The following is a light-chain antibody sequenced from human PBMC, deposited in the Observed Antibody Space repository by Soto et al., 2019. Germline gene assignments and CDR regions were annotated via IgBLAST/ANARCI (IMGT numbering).Light chain of an antibody. Sequence: EIVMTQSPATLSVSPGERATLSCRASQSVSSNLAWYQQKPGQAPRLLIYGASTRATGIPARFSGSGSGTDFTLTLSRLEPDDFAVYYCQRYGAFGKGTKLDI. CDR1: QSVSSN. CDR2: GAS. J-gene: IGKJ1*01. V-gene: IGKV3-15*01. CDR3: QRYGA.